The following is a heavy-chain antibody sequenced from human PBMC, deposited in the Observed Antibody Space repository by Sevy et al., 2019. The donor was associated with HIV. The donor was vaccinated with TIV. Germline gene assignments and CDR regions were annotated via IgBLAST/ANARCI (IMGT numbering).Heavy chain of an antibody. D-gene: IGHD3-10*01. J-gene: IGHJ4*02. CDR1: GFTLHNNH. CDR3: VRDYSGFDY. V-gene: IGHV3-33*01. Sequence: GGSQRLSCAASGFTLHNNHMHWVRQAPGKGLEWVAVTWNDGTKTYYGDAVKGRFTISRDNSENTLHLQMDSLRDEDTAVYYCVRDYSGFDYWAQGTPVTVSS. CDR2: TWNDGTKT.